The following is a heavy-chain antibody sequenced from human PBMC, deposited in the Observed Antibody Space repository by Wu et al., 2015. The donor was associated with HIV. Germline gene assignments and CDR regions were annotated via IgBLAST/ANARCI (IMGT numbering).Heavy chain of an antibody. J-gene: IGHJ3*02. V-gene: IGHV1-69*12. D-gene: IGHD3-22*01. CDR3: AREQDSSGSDDAFDI. CDR1: RHFSSYA. Sequence: QVQLLQSGAEVKNPGSSGEGLLQGFWRHFSSYAISWVRQAPGQGLEWMGGIIPIFGTANYAQKFQGRVTITADESTSTAYMELSSLRSEDTAVYYCAREQDSSGSDDAFDIWGQGTMVTVSS. CDR2: IIPIFGTA.